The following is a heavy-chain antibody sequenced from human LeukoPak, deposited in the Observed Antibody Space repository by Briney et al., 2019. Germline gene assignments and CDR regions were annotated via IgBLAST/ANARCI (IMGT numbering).Heavy chain of an antibody. D-gene: IGHD6-6*01. CDR2: INGDGSST. CDR3: ARDSLRSSGIIDY. V-gene: IGHV3-74*01. CDR1: GFTFSRYW. J-gene: IGHJ4*02. Sequence: PGGSLRLSCEASGFTFSRYWMHWVRQAPGKGLVWVSRINGDGSSTNYADPVKGRFTISRDNAKNTVYLQMNSLRAEDTALYHCARDSLRSSGIIDYWGQGTLVTVSS.